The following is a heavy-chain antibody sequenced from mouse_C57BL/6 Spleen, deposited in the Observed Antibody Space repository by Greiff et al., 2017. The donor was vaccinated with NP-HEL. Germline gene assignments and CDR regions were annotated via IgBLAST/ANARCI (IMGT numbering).Heavy chain of an antibody. CDR2: IHPNSGST. Sequence: QVQLQQPGAELVKPGASVKLSCKASGYTFTSYWMHWVKQRPGQGLEWIGMIHPNSGSTNYNEKFKSKATLTVDKSSSTAYMQLSSLTSDDSAGYYCARRDYGSSYGNYFDYWGQGTTLTVSS. CDR1: GYTFTSYW. CDR3: ARRDYGSSYGNYFDY. V-gene: IGHV1-64*01. J-gene: IGHJ2*01. D-gene: IGHD1-1*01.